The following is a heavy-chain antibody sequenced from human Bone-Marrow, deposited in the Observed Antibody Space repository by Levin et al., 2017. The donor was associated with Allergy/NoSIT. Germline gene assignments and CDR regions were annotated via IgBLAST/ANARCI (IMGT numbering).Heavy chain of an antibody. D-gene: IGHD5-24*01. J-gene: IGHJ6*02. Sequence: PGGSLRLSCGASGFTFNKFAMSWVRQAPGKGLEWVSGISASGSSTYYADSVKGRFIISRDNSKNTLNLQMNGLRDEDTALYFCARRVPTTAWVQLDYRYGMDVWGQGTRVSVSS. CDR3: ARRVPTTAWVQLDYRYGMDV. V-gene: IGHV3-23*01. CDR2: ISASGSST. CDR1: GFTFNKFA.